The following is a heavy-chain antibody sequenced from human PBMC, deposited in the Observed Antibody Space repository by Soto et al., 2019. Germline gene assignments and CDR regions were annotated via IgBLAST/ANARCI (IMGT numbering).Heavy chain of an antibody. Sequence: ASVKVSCKASGYTFTSYYMHWVRQAPGQGLEWMGIINPSGGSTSYAQKFQGRVTMTRDTSTNTVYMELSGLRSEDTAVYYCASQILYGSGSYYDYYGMDVWGQGTTVTVSS. V-gene: IGHV1-46*01. CDR2: INPSGGST. CDR3: ASQILYGSGSYYDYYGMDV. D-gene: IGHD3-10*01. J-gene: IGHJ6*02. CDR1: GYTFTSYY.